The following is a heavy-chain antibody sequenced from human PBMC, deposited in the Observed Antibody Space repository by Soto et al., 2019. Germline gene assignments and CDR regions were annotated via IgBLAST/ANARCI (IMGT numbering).Heavy chain of an antibody. CDR3: AREETAWPLDYGLDV. Sequence: PGGSLRLSCAASGFSFSTYSMNWVRQAPGKGLEWVSSISSRGDTYYADSVKGRFTISRDNAKNSVSLQMDSLRAEDAAVYYCAREETAWPLDYGLDVWGQGTTVTVSS. CDR1: GFSFSTYS. V-gene: IGHV3-21*01. D-gene: IGHD2-21*02. J-gene: IGHJ6*02. CDR2: ISSRGDT.